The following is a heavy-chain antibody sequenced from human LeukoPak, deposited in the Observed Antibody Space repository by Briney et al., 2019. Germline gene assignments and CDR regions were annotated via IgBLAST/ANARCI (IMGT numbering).Heavy chain of an antibody. Sequence: QPGGSLRLSCAASGFTFSSYAMSWVRQAPGKGLEWVSAISGSGGSTYYADSVKGRFTISRDNPKNTLYLQMGSLRAEDTAVYYCARFLTPGYSSGWPIDYWGQGTLVTVSS. CDR3: ARFLTPGYSSGWPIDY. D-gene: IGHD6-19*01. J-gene: IGHJ4*02. CDR1: GFTFSSYA. V-gene: IGHV3-23*01. CDR2: ISGSGGST.